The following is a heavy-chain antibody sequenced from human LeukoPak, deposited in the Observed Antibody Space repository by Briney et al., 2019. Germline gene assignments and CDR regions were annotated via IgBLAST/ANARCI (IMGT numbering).Heavy chain of an antibody. CDR2: ISYDGSTK. D-gene: IGHD1-26*01. CDR3: AREWELVY. Sequence: GRSLRLSCAASGFTLSSYAMHWVRQAPGKGLKWVAVISYDGSTKYYADSVRGRFTISRDNSKNTLYLQMNSLRPEDTAVYYCAREWELVYWGQGTLVTVSS. J-gene: IGHJ4*02. V-gene: IGHV3-30*04. CDR1: GFTLSSYA.